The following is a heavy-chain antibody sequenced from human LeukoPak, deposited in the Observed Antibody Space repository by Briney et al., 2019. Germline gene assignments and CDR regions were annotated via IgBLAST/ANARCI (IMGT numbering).Heavy chain of an antibody. V-gene: IGHV1-69*04. D-gene: IGHD2-21*02. Sequence: SVNVSRKASGGTFSSYAISWVRQAPGQGLEWMGRIIPIFGIANYAQKFQGRVTITADKSTSTAYMELSSLRSEDTAVYYCAVVTSLGGFDYWGQGTLVTVSS. CDR3: AVVTSLGGFDY. J-gene: IGHJ4*02. CDR2: IIPIFGIA. CDR1: GGTFSSYA.